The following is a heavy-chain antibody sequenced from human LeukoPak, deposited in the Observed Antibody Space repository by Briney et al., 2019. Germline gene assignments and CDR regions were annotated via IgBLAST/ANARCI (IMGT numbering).Heavy chain of an antibody. D-gene: IGHD6-13*01. Sequence: GGSLRLSCAVSVFTYSRHTMMWVRQAPGKGLEWVSVISGNGGTTYDADSVKGRFTISRDNSKSTLYQQMNSMRVEDTAVYYCAKGRTGYIPDSWGQGTLVTVSS. V-gene: IGHV3-23*01. CDR1: VFTYSRHT. CDR2: ISGNGGTT. J-gene: IGHJ4*02. CDR3: AKGRTGYIPDS.